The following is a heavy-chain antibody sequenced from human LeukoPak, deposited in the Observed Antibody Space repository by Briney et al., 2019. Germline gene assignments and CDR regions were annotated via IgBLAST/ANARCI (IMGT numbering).Heavy chain of an antibody. Sequence: GGSLRLSCAASGFTVSSNYMSWVRQAPGKGLEWVSVIYSGGSTYYADSVKGRFTISRDNSKNTLYLQMNSLRAEDTAVYYCARDPSPGYFDWLSHFDYWGQGTLVTVSS. CDR3: ARDPSPGYFDWLSHFDY. J-gene: IGHJ4*02. CDR1: GFTVSSNY. V-gene: IGHV3-53*01. CDR2: IYSGGST. D-gene: IGHD3-9*01.